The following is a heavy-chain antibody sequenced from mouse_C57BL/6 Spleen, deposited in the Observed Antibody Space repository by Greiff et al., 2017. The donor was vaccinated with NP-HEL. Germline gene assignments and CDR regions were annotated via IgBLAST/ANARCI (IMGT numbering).Heavy chain of an antibody. CDR1: GYTFTDYY. Sequence: QVQLQQSGAELVKPGASVKISCKASGYTFTDYYINWVKQRPGQGLEWIGKIGPGSGSTYYNEKFKGKATLTADKSSSTAYMQLSSLTSEDSAVYFCARSQKIYDGYYGAWFAYWGQGTLVTVSA. D-gene: IGHD2-3*01. CDR3: ARSQKIYDGYYGAWFAY. V-gene: IGHV1-77*01. J-gene: IGHJ3*01. CDR2: IGPGSGST.